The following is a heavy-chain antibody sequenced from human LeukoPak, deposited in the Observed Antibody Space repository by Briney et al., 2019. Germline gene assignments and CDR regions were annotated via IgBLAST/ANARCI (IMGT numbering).Heavy chain of an antibody. V-gene: IGHV4-34*01. CDR2: INHSGST. J-gene: IGHJ4*02. D-gene: IGHD6-13*01. Sequence: SETLSLTCAVYGGSFSGYYWSWIRQPPGKGLEWIGEINHSGSTNYNPSLKSRVTISVDTSKSQFSLKLSSVTAADTAVYYCARGGIAAALRTFYYFDYWGQGTLVTVSS. CDR3: ARGGIAAALRTFYYFDY. CDR1: GGSFSGYY.